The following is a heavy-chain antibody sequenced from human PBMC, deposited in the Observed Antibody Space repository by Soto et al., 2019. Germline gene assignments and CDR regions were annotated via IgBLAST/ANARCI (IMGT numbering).Heavy chain of an antibody. CDR3: ARDGWDA. Sequence: EVQLLESGGGLVQPGGSLRLSCAVSGFTLGSYAMSWVRQAPGKGLEWVSAINAGGDSTYYADSVKGRFTIYRDRSENTLYLQMNSLRVEDTAVYYCARDGWDAWGQGTLVTVSS. CDR2: INAGGDST. V-gene: IGHV3-23*01. J-gene: IGHJ1*01. D-gene: IGHD1-26*01. CDR1: GFTLGSYA.